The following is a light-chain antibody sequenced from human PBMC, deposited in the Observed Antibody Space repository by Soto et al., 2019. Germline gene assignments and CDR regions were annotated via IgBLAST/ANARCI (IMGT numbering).Light chain of an antibody. CDR2: RAS. J-gene: IGKJ1*01. Sequence: EIVMTQSPATLSVSAGERATLSCRASQSVSSNLAWYQQKPGQAPKLLIYRASTRATGIPARFSGSGSGTEFTLTISSLQSEDFAVYYCQQYNDWPRTFGQGTKVDI. CDR3: QQYNDWPRT. CDR1: QSVSSN. V-gene: IGKV3-15*01.